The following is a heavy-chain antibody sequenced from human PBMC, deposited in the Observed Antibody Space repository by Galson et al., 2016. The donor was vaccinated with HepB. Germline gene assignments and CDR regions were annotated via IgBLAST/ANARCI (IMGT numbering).Heavy chain of an antibody. CDR3: ARGGRKGLWGYYFDY. Sequence: TLSLTCTVSGVSITSGGYYWSWIRQHPGKGLEWIGYIYHSGSTYYNSSLKSRVSISVDTSKNQFSLKLNSLTAADTAVYFCARGGRKGLWGYYFDYWGRGTLVTVSS. D-gene: IGHD4/OR15-4a*01. CDR2: IYHSGST. J-gene: IGHJ4*02. V-gene: IGHV4-31*03. CDR1: GVSITSGGYY.